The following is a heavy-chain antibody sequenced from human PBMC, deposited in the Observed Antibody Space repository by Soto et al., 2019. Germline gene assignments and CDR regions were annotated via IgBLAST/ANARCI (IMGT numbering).Heavy chain of an antibody. CDR3: ARGGQWLGGEDYYYYGMDV. CDR1: GYTFTSYD. CDR2: MNPNSGNT. Sequence: QVQLVQSGAEVKKPGASVKVSCKASGYTFTSYDINWVRQATGQGLEWMGWMNPNSGNTGYAQKFQGRVTMTRNTSISTAYMELSSLRSEDTAVYYCARGGQWLGGEDYYYYGMDVWGQGTKVTVSS. D-gene: IGHD6-19*01. J-gene: IGHJ6*02. V-gene: IGHV1-8*01.